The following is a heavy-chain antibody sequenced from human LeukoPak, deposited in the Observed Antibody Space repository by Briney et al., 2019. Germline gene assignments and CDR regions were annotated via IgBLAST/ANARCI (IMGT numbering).Heavy chain of an antibody. Sequence: SETLSLTCAVYGGSFSGYYWSWIRQPPGKGLEWIGEINHRGSTNYNPSLKSRATISVDTSKNQFSLRLSSVTAADTAVYYCARPPRGYVVLTQGNWFDPWGQGTLVTVSS. CDR2: INHRGST. J-gene: IGHJ5*02. D-gene: IGHD1-1*01. CDR3: ARPPRGYVVLTQGNWFDP. V-gene: IGHV4-34*01. CDR1: GGSFSGYY.